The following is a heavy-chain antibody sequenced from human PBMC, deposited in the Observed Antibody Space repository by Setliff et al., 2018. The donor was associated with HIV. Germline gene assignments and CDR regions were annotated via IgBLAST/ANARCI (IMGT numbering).Heavy chain of an antibody. D-gene: IGHD1-1*01. J-gene: IGHJ4*02. CDR2: INHSGST. Sequence: PSETLSLTCAVYGGSFSGYYWSWIRQPPGKGLERIGEINHSGSTIYSPSLKSRVTISVGTSKNQFSLKLSSVTAADTAVYYCARDEFKNGLDYWGQGTLVTVSS. V-gene: IGHV4-34*01. CDR3: ARDEFKNGLDY. CDR1: GGSFSGYY.